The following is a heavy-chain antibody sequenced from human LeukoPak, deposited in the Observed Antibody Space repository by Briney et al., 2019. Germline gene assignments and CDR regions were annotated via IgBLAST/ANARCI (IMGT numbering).Heavy chain of an antibody. J-gene: IGHJ6*03. CDR1: GGSISSYY. Sequence: PSETLSLTCTVSGGSISSYYWSWIRQPPGKGLEWIGYIYYSGCTNYNPSLKSRVTISVDTSKNQFSLNLSSVTAADTAVYYCAIVHSGGSWIQLWPPYYMDVWGKGTTVTVSS. CDR2: IYYSGCT. V-gene: IGHV4-59*01. D-gene: IGHD5-18*01. CDR3: AIVHSGGSWIQLWPPYYMDV.